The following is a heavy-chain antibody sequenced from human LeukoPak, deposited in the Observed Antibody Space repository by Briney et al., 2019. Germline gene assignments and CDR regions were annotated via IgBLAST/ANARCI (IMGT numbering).Heavy chain of an antibody. CDR2: ISSSSSYI. V-gene: IGHV3-21*01. Sequence: GGYLRLSCAASGFTFSSYSMNWVRQAPGKGLEWVSSISSSSSYIYYADSVKGRFTISRDNAKNSLYLQMNSLRAEDTAVYYCARDVHDYGDFDYWGQGTLVTVSS. D-gene: IGHD4-17*01. J-gene: IGHJ4*02. CDR3: ARDVHDYGDFDY. CDR1: GFTFSSYS.